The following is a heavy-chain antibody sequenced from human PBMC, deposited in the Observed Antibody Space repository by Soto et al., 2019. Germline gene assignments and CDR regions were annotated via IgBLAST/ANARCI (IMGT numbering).Heavy chain of an antibody. CDR2: IHADEST. CDR1: GFTVTGNY. D-gene: IGHD2-8*01. CDR3: ARVRVKGSNGWVPFDY. J-gene: IGHJ4*02. Sequence: EVQLMESGGGLVQPGGSLRLSCAASGFTVTGNYMSWVRQAPGKGLEWVSSIHADESTYYADSVRGRFTISRDNSKNTLNLQMNSLGVEDTAVYFCARVRVKGSNGWVPFDYWGQGTLVTVSS. V-gene: IGHV3-66*01.